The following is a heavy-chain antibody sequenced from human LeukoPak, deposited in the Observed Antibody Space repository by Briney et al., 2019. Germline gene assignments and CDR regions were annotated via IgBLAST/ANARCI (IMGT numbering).Heavy chain of an antibody. V-gene: IGHV3-7*01. CDR3: ARTVATRSFDY. Sequence: GGSLRLSCAASGFTFNTFWMSWVRQAPGKGLEWVAAIKEDGSESYYVDSVKGRFTISRDNAKNSLYLQVNSLRAEDTAVYYCARTVATRSFDYWGQGTLVTVSS. J-gene: IGHJ4*02. D-gene: IGHD5-12*01. CDR1: GFTFNTFW. CDR2: IKEDGSES.